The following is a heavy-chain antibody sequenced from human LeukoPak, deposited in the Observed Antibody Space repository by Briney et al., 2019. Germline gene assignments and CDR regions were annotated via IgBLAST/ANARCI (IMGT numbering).Heavy chain of an antibody. CDR3: AQGFSSGWYPY. CDR1: GFSVSSFG. CDR2: ISLNGETT. Sequence: GGSLRLSCAVSGFSVSSFGMSWVRQAPGKGLEWISAISLNGETTWYADSVKGRFIISRDNSKNTLYLQLTSLRAEDTAVYYCAQGFSSGWYPYWGQGSLVSVSS. D-gene: IGHD6-19*01. V-gene: IGHV3-23*01. J-gene: IGHJ4*02.